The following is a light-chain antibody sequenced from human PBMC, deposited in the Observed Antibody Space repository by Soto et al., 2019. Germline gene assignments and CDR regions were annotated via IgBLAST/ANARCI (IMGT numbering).Light chain of an antibody. CDR2: DGS. CDR3: SSYTSSSPLV. J-gene: IGLJ2*01. CDR1: SSDDGGYNY. V-gene: IGLV2-14*01. Sequence: QSALTQPASVSGSPGQSITISCTGTSSDDGGYNYVSWYQQHPGHAPKLMIYDGSNRPSGVSNRFSGSKSGNTASLTISGLQAEDEADYYCSSYTSSSPLVFGGGTKLTVL.